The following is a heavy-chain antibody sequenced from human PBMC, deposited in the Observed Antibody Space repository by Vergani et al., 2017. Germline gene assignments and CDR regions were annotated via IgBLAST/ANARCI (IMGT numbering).Heavy chain of an antibody. CDR1: GFTLSSHA. V-gene: IGHV3-7*01. Sequence: VQLEESGGGVVQPGRSLRLSCAGSGFTLSSHAMHWVRQAPGKGLEWVANIKQDGSEQYYVDSVKGRFTISRDNAKNSLYLQLSSLRVEDTAIYYCARGPPSEYWGQGTLVTVSS. J-gene: IGHJ4*02. CDR2: IKQDGSEQ. CDR3: ARGPPSEY.